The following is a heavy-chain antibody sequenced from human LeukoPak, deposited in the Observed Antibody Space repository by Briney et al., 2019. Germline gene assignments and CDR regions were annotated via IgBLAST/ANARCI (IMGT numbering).Heavy chain of an antibody. D-gene: IGHD3-9*01. CDR2: IYYGGST. V-gene: IGHV4-30-4*08. CDR1: GGSISSGDYY. CDR3: ARGDYDILTGYYLSWFDP. J-gene: IGHJ5*02. Sequence: KSSETLSLTCTVSGGSISSGDYYWSWIRQPPGKGREWIGYIYYGGSTYYNPSLKSRVTISVDTSKNQFSLKLSSVTAADTAVYYCARGDYDILTGYYLSWFDPWGQGTLVTVSS.